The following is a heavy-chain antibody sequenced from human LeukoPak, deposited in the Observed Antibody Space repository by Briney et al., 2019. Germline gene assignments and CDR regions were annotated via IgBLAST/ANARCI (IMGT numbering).Heavy chain of an antibody. V-gene: IGHV3-33*08. CDR2: VWYDGNNK. Sequence: PGRSLRLSCAASGFTFSSYAMHWVRQAPGKGLEWVAVVWYDGNNKYYVDSVKGRFTISRDNSKNTLYLQMNSLRAEDTAVYYCARVRVDSSSWPYGMDVWGQGTTVTVSS. D-gene: IGHD6-13*01. CDR3: ARVRVDSSSWPYGMDV. CDR1: GFTFSSYA. J-gene: IGHJ6*02.